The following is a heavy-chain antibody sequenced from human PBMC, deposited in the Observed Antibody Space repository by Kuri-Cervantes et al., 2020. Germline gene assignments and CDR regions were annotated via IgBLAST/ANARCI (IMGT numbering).Heavy chain of an antibody. CDR2: IHHSGST. Sequence: SETLSLTCAVSGGSISSGCYSWSWIRQPPGKGLEWIGYIHHSGSTYYNPSLKSRVTISVDRSKNQFSLKLSSVTAADTAVYYCAREMTTVTTNLDYWGHGTLVTVSS. V-gene: IGHV4-30-2*01. D-gene: IGHD4-17*01. J-gene: IGHJ4*01. CDR3: AREMTTVTTNLDY. CDR1: GGSISSGCYS.